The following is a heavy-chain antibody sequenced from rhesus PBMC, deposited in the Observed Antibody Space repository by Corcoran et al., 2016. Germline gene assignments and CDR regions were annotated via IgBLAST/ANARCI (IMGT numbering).Heavy chain of an antibody. Sequence: QVQLQESGPGLVKPSETLSLTCAVSGGSISSNYWSWIRQSPGTRLEWIGYIYGGSGSTSYNPPLKIRITISTDTSKNQFSMKLSSVTAADTAVYYCASRRYSSWLNAFDFWGQGLRVTVSS. V-gene: IGHV4-147*01. J-gene: IGHJ3*01. CDR1: GGSISSNY. CDR3: ASRRYSSWLNAFDF. CDR2: IYGGSGST. D-gene: IGHD6-13*01.